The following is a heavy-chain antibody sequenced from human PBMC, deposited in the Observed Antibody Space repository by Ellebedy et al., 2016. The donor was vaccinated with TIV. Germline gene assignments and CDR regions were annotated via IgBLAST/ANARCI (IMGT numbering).Heavy chain of an antibody. CDR1: GFKFSGYC. CDR2: ISSISDDT. V-gene: IGHV3-21*01. Sequence: GESLKISCEVSGFKFSGYCMNWVRQAPGKGLEWVSSISSISDDTHYTDSVEGRFTISSDNAENSLYLQMNSLRAEDTAVYYCARSSYERAFDIWGLGTMVTVSS. J-gene: IGHJ3*02. D-gene: IGHD5-12*01. CDR3: ARSSYERAFDI.